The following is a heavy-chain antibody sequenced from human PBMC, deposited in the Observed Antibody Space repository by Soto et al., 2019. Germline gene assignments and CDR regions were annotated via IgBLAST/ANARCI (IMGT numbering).Heavy chain of an antibody. CDR2: ISGGGDTT. CDR3: AQGRGGSGSLTPRVDF. D-gene: IGHD3-10*01. V-gene: IGHV3-23*01. J-gene: IGHJ4*02. CDR1: GFTFNNYA. Sequence: EVQLLESGGGLVQPGGSLRLSCAASGFTFNNYAMTWVRQAPGKGLEWVSAISGGGDTTSYADSAKGRFTVSRDGSKNTLYLQMSSLRAEDTALYYCAQGRGGSGSLTPRVDFWGQGTLFNVAS.